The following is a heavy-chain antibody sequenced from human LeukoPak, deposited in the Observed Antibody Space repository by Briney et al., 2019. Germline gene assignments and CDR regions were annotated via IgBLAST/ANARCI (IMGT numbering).Heavy chain of an antibody. CDR1: GDSVSSSSAS. CDR3: AREREQWLHYFDY. Sequence: SQTLSLTCAISGDSVSSSSASWTWIRQSPSRGLEWLGRTYYKSKWSYDFAPSVRSRITINPDASKNQFSLQLNSVTPEDTAVYYCAREREQWLHYFDYWGQGTLVTVSS. D-gene: IGHD6-19*01. J-gene: IGHJ4*02. CDR2: TYYKSKWSY. V-gene: IGHV6-1*01.